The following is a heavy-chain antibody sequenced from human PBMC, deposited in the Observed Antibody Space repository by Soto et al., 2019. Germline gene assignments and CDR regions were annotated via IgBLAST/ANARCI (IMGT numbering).Heavy chain of an antibody. CDR3: AGNSGPQYYYYYMDV. CDR2: INPSGGST. J-gene: IGHJ6*03. CDR1: GYTFTSYY. D-gene: IGHD5-12*01. Sequence: ASVKVSCKASGYTFTSYYMHCARQAPGQGLEWMGIINPSGGSTSYAQKFQGRVTMTRDTSTSTVYMELSSLRSEDTAVYYCAGNSGPQYYYYYMDVWGKGTTVTVSS. V-gene: IGHV1-46*03.